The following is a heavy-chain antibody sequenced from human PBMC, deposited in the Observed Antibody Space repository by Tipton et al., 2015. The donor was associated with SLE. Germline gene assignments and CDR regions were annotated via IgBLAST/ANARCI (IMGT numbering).Heavy chain of an antibody. D-gene: IGHD3/OR15-3a*01. CDR2: ISSSSSTI. J-gene: IGHJ6*02. CDR3: ARSSFLGLPPGMDV. Sequence: SLRLSCAASGFTFSSYAMSWVRQAPGKGLEWVSYISSSSSTIYYADSVKGRFTITRDNAKNSLYLQMNSLSAEATAVYYCARSSFLGLPPGMDVWGQGTTVTVSS. CDR1: GFTFSSYA. V-gene: IGHV3-48*01.